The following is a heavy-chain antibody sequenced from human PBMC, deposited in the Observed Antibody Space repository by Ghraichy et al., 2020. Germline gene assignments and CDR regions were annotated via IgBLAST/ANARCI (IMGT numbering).Heavy chain of an antibody. CDR1: GGSISSSNW. V-gene: IGHV4-4*02. CDR3: ARGVLYGDYAYFQH. CDR2: IYHSGST. J-gene: IGHJ1*01. Sequence: SETLSLTCAVSGGSISSSNWWSWVRQPPGKGLEWIGEIYHSGSTNYNPSLKSRVTISVDKSKNQFSLKLSSVTAADTAVYYCARGVLYGDYAYFQHWGQGTLVTVSS. D-gene: IGHD4-17*01.